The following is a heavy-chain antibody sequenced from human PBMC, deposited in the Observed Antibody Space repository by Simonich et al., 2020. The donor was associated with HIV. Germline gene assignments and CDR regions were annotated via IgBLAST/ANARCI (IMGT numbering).Heavy chain of an antibody. CDR1: GYTLTELS. CDR3: ATETGNFDY. CDR2: FDLEEGET. V-gene: IGHV1-24*01. J-gene: IGHJ4*02. Sequence: QVQLVQSGAEVKKPGASVKVSCKVSGYTLTELSMHWVRQAPGKGLEWVGSFDLEEGETINVQKCQGRGSMTEDPSTDTAYMELSSLRFEDTAVYYCATETGNFDYWGQGTLVTVSS. D-gene: IGHD7-27*01.